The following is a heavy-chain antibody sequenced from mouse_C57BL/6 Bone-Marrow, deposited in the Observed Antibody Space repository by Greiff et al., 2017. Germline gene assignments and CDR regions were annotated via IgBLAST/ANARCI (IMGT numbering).Heavy chain of an antibody. CDR2: IDPENGDT. D-gene: IGHD1-1*01. CDR1: GFNIKDDY. Sequence: VQLQQSGAELVRPGASVKLSCTASGFNIKDDYMHWVKQRPEQGLEWIGWIDPENGDTEYASKFQGKATITADTSSNTAYLQLSSLTSEDTAVYYCTTGITTVVATEAMDYWGQGTSVTVSS. CDR3: TTGITTVVATEAMDY. V-gene: IGHV14-4*01. J-gene: IGHJ4*01.